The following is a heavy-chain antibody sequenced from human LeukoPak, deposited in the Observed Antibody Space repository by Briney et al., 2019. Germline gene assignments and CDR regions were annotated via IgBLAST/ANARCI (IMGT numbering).Heavy chain of an antibody. Sequence: GESLKVSCKVSGYTLTELSMHWVRQAPGKGLEWMGGFDPEDGETIYAQKFQGRVTMTEDTSTDTAYMELSSLRSEDTAVYYCAKDLRPDGINDFDHWGQGTLVTVSS. CDR2: FDPEDGET. CDR3: AKDLRPDGINDFDH. V-gene: IGHV1-24*01. J-gene: IGHJ4*02. D-gene: IGHD1-1*01. CDR1: GYTLTELS.